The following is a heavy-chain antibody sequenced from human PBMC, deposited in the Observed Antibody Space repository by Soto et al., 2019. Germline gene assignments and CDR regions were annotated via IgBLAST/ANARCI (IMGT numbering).Heavy chain of an antibody. CDR2: IYPTGST. D-gene: IGHD2-2*01. J-gene: IGHJ5*02. CDR1: GGSFSSYY. V-gene: IGHV4-4*07. Sequence: QVQLQESGPGLVKPSETLSLSCTVSGGSFSSYYCNWVRKSAGKGLEWIGRIYPTGSTTYNPSLKSRRTMSVDTSKNQFSLRLTSRTVADTAVYYCATGRSEIVPGAMDTWGQGTLVTVSS. CDR3: ATGRSEIVPGAMDT.